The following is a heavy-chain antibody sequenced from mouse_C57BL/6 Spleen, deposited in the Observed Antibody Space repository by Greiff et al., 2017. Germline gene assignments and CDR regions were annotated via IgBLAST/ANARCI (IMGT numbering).Heavy chain of an antibody. V-gene: IGHV1-82*01. Sequence: VKLPESGPELVKPGASVKISCKASGYAFSSSWMNWVKQRPGKGLEWIGRLYPGDGDTNYNGKFKGKATLTADKSSSTAYMQLSSLTSEDSSVYFCARACGCSMDYWGKGTSVTVAS. J-gene: IGHJ4*01. CDR2: LYPGDGDT. CDR1: GYAFSSSW. CDR3: ARACGCSMDY.